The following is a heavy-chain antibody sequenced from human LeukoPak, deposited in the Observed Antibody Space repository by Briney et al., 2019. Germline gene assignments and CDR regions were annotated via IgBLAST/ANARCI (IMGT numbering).Heavy chain of an antibody. D-gene: IGHD6-19*01. CDR3: ARDEGIAVAGTPFDY. Sequence: SVKVSCKASGGTSSSYAISWVRQAPGQGLEWMGRIIPILGIANYAQKFQGRVTITADKSTSTAYMELSSLRSEDTAVYYCARDEGIAVAGTPFDYWGQGTLVTVSS. CDR1: GGTSSSYA. J-gene: IGHJ4*02. V-gene: IGHV1-69*04. CDR2: IIPILGIA.